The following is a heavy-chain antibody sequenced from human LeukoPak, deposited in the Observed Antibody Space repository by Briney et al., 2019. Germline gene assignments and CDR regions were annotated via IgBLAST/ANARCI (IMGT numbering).Heavy chain of an antibody. CDR1: GSSFTSYW. CDR2: IYPDDSDT. J-gene: IGHJ3*02. V-gene: IGHV5-51*01. CDR3: ARPFSGSYYSGGFDI. D-gene: IGHD1-26*01. Sequence: GESLKISCKASGSSFTSYWIAWVRQMPGKGLESMGIIYPDDSDTKYSPSFQGQVTISADKSISTAYLQWSSLKASDTAMYYCARPFSGSYYSGGFDIWGQGTMVTVSS.